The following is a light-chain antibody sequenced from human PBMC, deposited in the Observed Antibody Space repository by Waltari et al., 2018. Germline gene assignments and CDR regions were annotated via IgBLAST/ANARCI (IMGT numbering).Light chain of an antibody. CDR1: QLVYLSTNNKNS. CDR2: WAS. Sequence: IVMTQSPDSLGVSLGERGPIKFKCRQLVYLSTNNKNSLAWYQHKPGQPPKVLIYWASTRESGVADRFSGSGAGTDFTLTISSLQAEDVAVYYWQQYYSTPSFGGGTKVEIK. V-gene: IGKV4-1*01. CDR3: QQYYSTPS. J-gene: IGKJ4*01.